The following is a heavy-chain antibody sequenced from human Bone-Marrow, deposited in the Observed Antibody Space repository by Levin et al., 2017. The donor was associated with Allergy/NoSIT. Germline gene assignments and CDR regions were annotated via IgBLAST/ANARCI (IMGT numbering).Heavy chain of an antibody. J-gene: IGHJ6*02. CDR2: IKQDGSEK. Sequence: GESLKISCAASGFTFSSYWMSWVRQAPGKGLEWVANIKQDGSEKYYVDSVKGRFTISRDNAKNSLYLQMNSLRAEDTAVYYCAREGRWSGYWDTYYGMDVWGQGTTVTVSS. CDR3: AREGRWSGYWDTYYGMDV. V-gene: IGHV3-7*01. CDR1: GFTFSSYW. D-gene: IGHD3-3*01.